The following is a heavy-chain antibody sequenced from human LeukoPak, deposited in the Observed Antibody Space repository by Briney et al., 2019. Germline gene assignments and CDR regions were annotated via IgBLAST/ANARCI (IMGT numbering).Heavy chain of an antibody. CDR1: GYTFTSYY. V-gene: IGHV1-46*01. CDR2: INPSGGST. Sequence: GASVKVSCEASGYTFTSYYMHWVRQAPGQGLEWMGIINPSGGSTSYAQKFQGRVTMTWDTSTSTAYMELSSLRSEDTAVYYCAADLGYGDYWGQGTLVTVSS. J-gene: IGHJ4*02. CDR3: AADLGYGDY. D-gene: IGHD2-15*01.